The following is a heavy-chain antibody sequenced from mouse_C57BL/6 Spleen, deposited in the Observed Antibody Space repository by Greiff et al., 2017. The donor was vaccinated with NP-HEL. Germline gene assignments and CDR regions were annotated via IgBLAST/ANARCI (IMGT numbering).Heavy chain of an antibody. Sequence: QVQLQQPGAELVMPGASVKLSCKASGYTFTSYWMHWVKQRPGQGLECIGEIDPSDSYTNYNQKFKGKSTLTVDKSSSTAYMQLSSLTSEDSAVYYCATITTVVATRYFDVWGTGTTVTVSS. D-gene: IGHD1-1*01. CDR2: IDPSDSYT. CDR3: ATITTVVATRYFDV. V-gene: IGHV1-69*01. CDR1: GYTFTSYW. J-gene: IGHJ1*03.